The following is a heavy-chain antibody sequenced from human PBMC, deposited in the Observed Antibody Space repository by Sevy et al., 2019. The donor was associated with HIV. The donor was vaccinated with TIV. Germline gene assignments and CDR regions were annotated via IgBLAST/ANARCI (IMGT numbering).Heavy chain of an antibody. Sequence: ASVKVSCKASGGTFSSYAISWVRQAPGQGLEWMGGIIPIFGTANYAQKFQGRVTITAEESTSAAYMGLSSLSSEDTAVYYCARDPGYCSGGSCYRPLKRVRYGMDVWGQGTTVTVSS. CDR2: IIPIFGTA. CDR1: GGTFSSYA. V-gene: IGHV1-69*13. D-gene: IGHD2-15*01. J-gene: IGHJ6*02. CDR3: ARDPGYCSGGSCYRPLKRVRYGMDV.